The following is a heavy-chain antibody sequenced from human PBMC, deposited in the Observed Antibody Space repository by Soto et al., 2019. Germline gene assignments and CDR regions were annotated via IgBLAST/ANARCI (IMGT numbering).Heavy chain of an antibody. CDR1: GYTFTNYC. D-gene: IGHD2-2*01. CDR3: ARGASCSSTSCYDNFHYGLAV. Sequence: ASVKVSCKASGYTFTNYCITWVRQAPGQGLEWMGWITASNGNANYAREIQGRLTLTRDTSTNTASMELRSLRSDDTAVYYCARGASCSSTSCYDNFHYGLAVWGQGTTVTVSS. V-gene: IGHV1-18*01. J-gene: IGHJ6*02. CDR2: ITASNGNA.